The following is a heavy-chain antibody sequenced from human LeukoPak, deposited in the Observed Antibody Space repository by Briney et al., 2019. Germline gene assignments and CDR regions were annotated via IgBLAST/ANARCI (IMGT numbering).Heavy chain of an antibody. V-gene: IGHV3-7*03. Sequence: PGGSLRLSCAASGFTFSSYAMSWVRQAPGKGLEWVANINQDGSGKYYVDSVKGRFTISRDNAKNSLYLQMSSLRAEDTAVYYCARGSSWGGNYWGQGTLVTVSS. CDR1: GFTFSSYA. J-gene: IGHJ4*02. CDR2: INQDGSGK. CDR3: ARGSSWGGNY. D-gene: IGHD1-26*01.